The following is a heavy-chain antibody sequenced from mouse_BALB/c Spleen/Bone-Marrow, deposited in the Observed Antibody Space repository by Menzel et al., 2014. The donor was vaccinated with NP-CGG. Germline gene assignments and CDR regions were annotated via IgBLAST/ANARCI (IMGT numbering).Heavy chain of an antibody. CDR2: ISSGGVNT. D-gene: IGHD2-2*01. V-gene: IGHV5-12-1*01. J-gene: IGHJ4*01. CDR1: GFAFSGYD. CDR3: ARQRGYAYAMDY. Sequence: EVQRVESGGGLVKPGGSQKLSCAVSGFAFSGYDMSWVRQTPEKRVERVANISSGGVNTYYPDSVKGRFTISRDNAKNTLYLQMNSLKSEDTAMYYCARQRGYAYAMDYWGQGTSVTVSS.